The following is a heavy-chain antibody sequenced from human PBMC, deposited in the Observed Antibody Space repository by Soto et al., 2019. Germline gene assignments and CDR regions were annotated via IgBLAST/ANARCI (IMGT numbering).Heavy chain of an antibody. CDR3: ATGFGSRYCSGGSCDSFPPPYYDYGMDV. CDR1: GYTFTSYY. Sequence: ASVKVSCKASGYTFTSYYMHWVRQAPGQGLEWMGIINPSGGSTSYAQKFQGRVTMTRDTSTSTVYMELSSLRSDDTAVYYCATGFGSRYCSGGSCDSFPPPYYDYGMDVWGQGTTVTVAS. CDR2: INPSGGST. V-gene: IGHV1-46*01. D-gene: IGHD2-15*01. J-gene: IGHJ6*01.